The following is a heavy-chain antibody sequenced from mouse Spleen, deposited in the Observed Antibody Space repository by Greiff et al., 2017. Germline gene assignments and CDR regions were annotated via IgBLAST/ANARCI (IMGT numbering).Heavy chain of an antibody. CDR3: TRSGGNYPSWFAY. CDR2: IDPETGGT. V-gene: IGHV1-15*01. D-gene: IGHD2-1*01. J-gene: IGHJ3*01. Sequence: QVQLQPSGAELVRPGASVTLSCKASGYTFTDYEMHWVKQTPVHGLEWIGAIDPETGGTAYNQKFKGKAILTADKSSSTAYMELRSLTSEDSAVYYCTRSGGNYPSWFAYWGQGTLVTVSA. CDR1: GYTFTDYE.